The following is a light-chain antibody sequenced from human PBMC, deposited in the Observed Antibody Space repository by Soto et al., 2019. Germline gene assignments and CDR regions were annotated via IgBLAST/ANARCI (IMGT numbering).Light chain of an antibody. CDR1: SSDVGAYDY. Sequence: QPASVSGSPGQSITISCTGTSSDVGAYDYVSWYQQHPGTAPKLIIYDVSHRPSGVSDRFSGSKSGNTASLTISGLQAEDEANYYCTSYSGITTLGVFGTGTKLTVL. J-gene: IGLJ1*01. CDR2: DVS. CDR3: TSYSGITTLGV. V-gene: IGLV2-14*03.